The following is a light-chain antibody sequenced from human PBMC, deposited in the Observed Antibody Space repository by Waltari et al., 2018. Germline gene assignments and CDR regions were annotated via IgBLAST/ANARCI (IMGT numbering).Light chain of an antibody. CDR2: DVS. V-gene: IGLV2-14*01. J-gene: IGLJ2*01. CDR3: SSYTSSSTLV. CDR1: SSDVGGYTY. Sequence: QSALTPPASVSGSPGHSITISCTGTSSDVGGYTYVSWYQQHPGKAPNLMIYDVSKRPFGVSNRFSGSKSGNTASLTSSGLQAEDEADYYCSSYTSSSTLVFGGGTKPTVL.